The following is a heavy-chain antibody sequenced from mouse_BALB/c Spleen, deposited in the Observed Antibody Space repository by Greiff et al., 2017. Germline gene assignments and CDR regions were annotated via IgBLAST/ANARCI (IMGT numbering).Heavy chain of an antibody. J-gene: IGHJ1*01. CDR3: ARDGSSYGYFDV. CDR2: IDPANGNT. CDR1: GFNIKDTY. V-gene: IGHV14-3*02. Sequence: EVQRVESGAELVKPGASVKLSCTASGFNIKDTYMHWVKQRPEQGLEWIGRIDPANGNTKYDPKFQGKATITADTSSNTAYLQLSSLTSEDTAVYYCARDGSSYGYFDVWGAGTSVTVSS. D-gene: IGHD1-1*01.